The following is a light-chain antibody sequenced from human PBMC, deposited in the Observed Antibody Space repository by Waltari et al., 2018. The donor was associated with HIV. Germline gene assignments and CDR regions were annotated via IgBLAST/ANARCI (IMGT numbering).Light chain of an antibody. J-gene: IGKJ1*01. CDR3: LQDFKYPWT. V-gene: IGKV1-6*01. CDR2: AAS. Sequence: AIQMTQSPSSLSASVGHRVTITCRESQGIRTVLGWYQQRPGKAPKLLIYAASTLQSGVPSRFSGSGSGTDFTLTISSLQPEDFATYYCLQDFKYPWTFGQGTKVEIK. CDR1: QGIRTV.